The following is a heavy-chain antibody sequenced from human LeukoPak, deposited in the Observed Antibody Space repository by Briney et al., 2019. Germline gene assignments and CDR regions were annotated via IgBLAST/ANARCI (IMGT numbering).Heavy chain of an antibody. V-gene: IGHV3-23*01. CDR2: ISGSDGST. J-gene: IGHJ4*02. D-gene: IGHD5-12*01. CDR1: GFTFSSYA. Sequence: GGSLRLSCAASGFTFSSYAMSWVRQAPGKGLEWVSGISGSDGSTYYADSVKGRFTISRDNAKNSLYLQMNSLRAEDTAVYYCARDLRGSYWGQGTLVTVSS. CDR3: ARDLRGSY.